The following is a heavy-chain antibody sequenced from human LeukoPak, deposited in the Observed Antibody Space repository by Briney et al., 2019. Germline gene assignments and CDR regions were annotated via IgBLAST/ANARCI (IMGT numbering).Heavy chain of an antibody. D-gene: IGHD7-27*01. Sequence: GGSLRLSCSASGFTFSTNSMHWVRQAPGKGLEFVSAITSNGGSTYYADSVKGRFTISRDNSKDTLYLQMSSLRAEDTAVYYCVTVGMTSIWSYLRFDPRGQGTLVSVSS. CDR3: VTVGMTSIWSYLRFDP. CDR1: GFTFSTNS. V-gene: IGHV3-64D*08. J-gene: IGHJ5*02. CDR2: ITSNGGST.